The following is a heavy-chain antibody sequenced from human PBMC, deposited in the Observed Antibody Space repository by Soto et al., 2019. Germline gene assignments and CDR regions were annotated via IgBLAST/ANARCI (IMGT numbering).Heavy chain of an antibody. CDR3: ARGNSPVDVY. CDR2: ITSTGSTV. J-gene: IGHJ4*02. CDR1: GFTFSRSE. D-gene: IGHD2-21*01. V-gene: IGHV3-48*03. Sequence: PGGSLRLSCAASGFTFSRSEMNWVRQAPGKGLEWVSYITSTGSTVYYADSVKGRFTISRDNAKNSLYLQMNSLRAEDTAVYYCARGNSPVDVYWGQGTLVTVSS.